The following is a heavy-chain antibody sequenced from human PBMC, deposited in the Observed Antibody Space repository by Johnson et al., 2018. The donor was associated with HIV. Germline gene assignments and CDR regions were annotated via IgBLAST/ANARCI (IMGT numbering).Heavy chain of an antibody. D-gene: IGHD6-19*01. CDR1: GFTFSNAW. CDR3: QGGDSSAWYSNAFDI. Sequence: VQLVESGGGVVQPGRSLRLSCAASGFTFSNAWMSWVRQAPGKGLEWVGRIKSKSYGGTTEYAASVNGRFIISRDDSKGIAYLQMNSLKIEDTAVYYCQGGDSSAWYSNAFDIWGQGTMVTVSS. CDR2: IKSKSYGGTT. J-gene: IGHJ3*02. V-gene: IGHV3-15*01.